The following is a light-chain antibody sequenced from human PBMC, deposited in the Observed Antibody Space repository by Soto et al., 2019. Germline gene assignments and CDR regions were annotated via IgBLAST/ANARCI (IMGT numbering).Light chain of an antibody. CDR2: DVS. Sequence: QSALTQPRSVSGSPGQSVTISCTGTSSDVGGYNYVSWYQQHPGKAPKLMIYDVSKRPSGVPDRFSGSKSGNTASLTISGLQDDEADYYCCSYAGSRNYVFGTGTKLTVL. CDR3: CSYAGSRNYV. J-gene: IGLJ1*01. V-gene: IGLV2-11*01. CDR1: SSDVGGYNY.